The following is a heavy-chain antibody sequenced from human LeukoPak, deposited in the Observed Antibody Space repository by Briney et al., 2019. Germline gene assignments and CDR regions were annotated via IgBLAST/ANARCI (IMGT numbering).Heavy chain of an antibody. J-gene: IGHJ4*02. V-gene: IGHV3-30*02. D-gene: IGHD2-2*01. CDR3: ARDWYHAIDY. Sequence: GGSLRLSCAASGFTFSNYGMHWVRQAPGKGLEWVAFIRYDGRNKYYADSVKGRFTISRDNSKNTLYPQMNSLRAEDTAVYYCARDWYHAIDYWGQGTLVTVSS. CDR2: IRYDGRNK. CDR1: GFTFSNYG.